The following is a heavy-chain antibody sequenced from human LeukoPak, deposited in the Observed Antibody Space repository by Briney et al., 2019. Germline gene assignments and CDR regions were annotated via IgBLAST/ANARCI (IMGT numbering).Heavy chain of an antibody. V-gene: IGHV3-7*04. D-gene: IGHD2-21*01. CDR3: ARGNSLDY. CDR1: GFTFSSYW. Sequence: GGSLRLSCAASGFTFSSYWVSWVRQAPGKGLEWVANINQAGSEKYCVDSVKGRFTISRDNAKNSLYLQMNSLRAEDTAVYYCARGNSLDYWGQGTLVTVSS. J-gene: IGHJ4*02. CDR2: INQAGSEK.